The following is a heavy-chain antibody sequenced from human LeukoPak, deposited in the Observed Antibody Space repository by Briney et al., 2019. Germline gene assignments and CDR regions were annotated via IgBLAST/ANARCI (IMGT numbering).Heavy chain of an antibody. Sequence: QPGGSLRLSCAASGFTFSSYTMSWVRQAPGKGLEWVSAISGIGGSTYYADSVKGRFTISRDNSKNPLYLQMNSPRAEDTAVYYCAKAQAVYSSGWFFDYWGQGTLVTVSS. CDR2: ISGIGGST. V-gene: IGHV3-23*01. J-gene: IGHJ4*02. CDR3: AKAQAVYSSGWFFDY. CDR1: GFTFSSYT. D-gene: IGHD6-19*01.